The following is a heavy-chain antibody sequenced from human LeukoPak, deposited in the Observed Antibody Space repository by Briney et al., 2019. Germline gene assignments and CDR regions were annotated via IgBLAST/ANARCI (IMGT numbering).Heavy chain of an antibody. CDR2: IRYDGSNK. Sequence: GGSLSFSCAASGFTFSSYGMHWVRQGPGKGLEWVAFIRYDGSNKYYADSVKGRFTSSTDNSKNTLYLQINSLRAEDTAVYYSAKDLYVDTVFPFDYWGQGTLVTVSS. D-gene: IGHD4-17*01. J-gene: IGHJ4*02. CDR1: GFTFSSYG. V-gene: IGHV3-30*02. CDR3: AKDLYVDTVFPFDY.